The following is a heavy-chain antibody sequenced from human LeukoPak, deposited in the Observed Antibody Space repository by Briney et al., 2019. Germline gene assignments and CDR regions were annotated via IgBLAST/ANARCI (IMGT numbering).Heavy chain of an antibody. J-gene: IGHJ4*02. D-gene: IGHD1-26*01. CDR2: IRNVGNDK. V-gene: IGHV3-30*02. CDR3: ARDLHWGASDY. CDR1: GFTFDCCG. Sequence: PGGSLRLSCAASGFTFDCCGMHWVRQAPGKGLEWVAFIRNVGNDKYYADSVKGRFFISRDNAKNTLYLQMNSLGVEDTAVYYCARDLHWGASDYWGQGTLVTVSS.